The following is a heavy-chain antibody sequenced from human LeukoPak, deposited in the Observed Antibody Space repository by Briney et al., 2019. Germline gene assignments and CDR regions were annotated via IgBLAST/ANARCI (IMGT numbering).Heavy chain of an antibody. CDR2: INPNSGGT. CDR1: GYTFTGYY. J-gene: IGHJ5*02. V-gene: IGHV1-2*02. CDR3: ARGKNTVIGWFDP. Sequence: ASVKVSCKASGYTFTGYYIHWVRQAPGQGLEWMGWINPNSGGTNYAQKFQGRVTMTRDTSTSTAYMELSRLRSDDTAVYYCARGKNTVIGWFDPWGQGTLVTVSS. D-gene: IGHD4-17*01.